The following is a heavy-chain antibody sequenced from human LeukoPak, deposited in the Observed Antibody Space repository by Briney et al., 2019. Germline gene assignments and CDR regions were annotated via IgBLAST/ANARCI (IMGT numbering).Heavy chain of an antibody. CDR2: ISSSSSTI. CDR3: ARNPPPGSHYYYYGMDV. Sequence: GGSLRLSCAASGFTFSSYSMNWVRQAPGKGLEWVSYISSSSSTIYYADSVKGRFTISRDNAKNSLYLQMNSLRAEDTAVYYCARNPPPGSHYYYYGMDVWGQGTTVTVSS. J-gene: IGHJ6*02. CDR1: GFTFSSYS. V-gene: IGHV3-48*04. D-gene: IGHD1-14*01.